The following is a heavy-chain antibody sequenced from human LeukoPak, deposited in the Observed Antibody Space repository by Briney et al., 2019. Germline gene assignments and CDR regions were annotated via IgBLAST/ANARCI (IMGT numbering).Heavy chain of an antibody. CDR3: ARDGIFWLRGDFDY. CDR1: GGTFSSYA. CDR2: IIPIFGTA. Sequence: SVKVSCKASGGTFSSYAISWVRQAPGQGLEWMGGIIPIFGTANYAQKFQGRVTITADESTSTAYMELSSLRSDDTAVYYCARDGIFWLRGDFDYWGQGTLVTVSS. D-gene: IGHD5-12*01. J-gene: IGHJ4*02. V-gene: IGHV1-69*01.